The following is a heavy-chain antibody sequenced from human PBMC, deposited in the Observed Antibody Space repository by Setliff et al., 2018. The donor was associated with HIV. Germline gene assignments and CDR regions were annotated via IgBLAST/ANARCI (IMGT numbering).Heavy chain of an antibody. Sequence: SETLSLTCAVYGGSFSGYYWSWIRQPPGKGLEWIGEINHSGSTNFNPSLKSRVTISVDTSKNQFSLKLSSGTAADTAVYYCARGGLTAAGTLVLVGYFDYWGQGTLVTVSS. V-gene: IGHV4-34*01. CDR2: INHSGST. CDR3: ARGGLTAAGTLVLVGYFDY. J-gene: IGHJ4*02. D-gene: IGHD6-13*01. CDR1: GGSFSGYY.